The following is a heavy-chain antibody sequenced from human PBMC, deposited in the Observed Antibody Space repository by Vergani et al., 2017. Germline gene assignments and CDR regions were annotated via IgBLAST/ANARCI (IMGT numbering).Heavy chain of an antibody. Sequence: EVQLVESGGGLVKPGGSLRLSCAASGFTFSNAWMSWVRQAPGKGLEWVGRIKSKTDGGTTDYAAPVKGKFTISRDASKNTLYLQMNSLKTEDTAVYYCTTIGNDYGDHDWGQGTLVTVSS. V-gene: IGHV3-15*01. CDR1: GFTFSNAW. D-gene: IGHD4-17*01. CDR2: IKSKTDGGTT. J-gene: IGHJ4*02. CDR3: TTIGNDYGDHD.